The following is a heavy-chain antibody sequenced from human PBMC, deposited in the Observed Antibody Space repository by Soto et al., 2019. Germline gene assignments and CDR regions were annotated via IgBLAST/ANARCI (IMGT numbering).Heavy chain of an antibody. CDR2: ISSSSSTI. Sequence: GGSLRLSCAASGFTFSSYSMNWVRQAPGKGLEWVSYISSSSSTIYYADSVKGRFTISRDNAKNSLYLQMNSLRAEDTAVYYCAGNTASTRSITFGGVIPYWGQGTLVTVSS. J-gene: IGHJ4*02. CDR3: AGNTASTRSITFGGVIPY. V-gene: IGHV3-48*01. D-gene: IGHD3-16*02. CDR1: GFTFSSYS.